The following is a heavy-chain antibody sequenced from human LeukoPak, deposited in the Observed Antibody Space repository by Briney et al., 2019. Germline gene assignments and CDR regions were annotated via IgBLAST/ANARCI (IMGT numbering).Heavy chain of an antibody. CDR1: GGSFSGYY. D-gene: IGHD6-13*01. Sequence: SETLSLTCAVYGGSFSGYYWSWIRQPPGKGLEWIGEINHSGSTNYNPSLKNRVTISVATSKNQFSLKLSSVTATDTAVYCARQGRSNWFWNYWGQGTLVTVSS. V-gene: IGHV4-34*01. J-gene: IGHJ4*02. CDR2: INHSGST. CDR3: ARQGRSNWFWNY.